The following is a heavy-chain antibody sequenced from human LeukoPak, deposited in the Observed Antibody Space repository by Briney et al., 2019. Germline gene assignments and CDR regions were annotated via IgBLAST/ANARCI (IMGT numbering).Heavy chain of an antibody. J-gene: IGHJ5*02. Sequence: ASVKVSCKASGYTFSNYYIHWVRQAPGQGLECMGIINPSGGSTSYAQKFQGRVTMTRDMSTSTVYMELSSLRSEDTAVYYCARGGVGATTYVWFDPWGQGTLVTVSS. CDR3: ARGGVGATTYVWFDP. CDR2: INPSGGST. V-gene: IGHV1-46*01. D-gene: IGHD1-26*01. CDR1: GYTFSNYY.